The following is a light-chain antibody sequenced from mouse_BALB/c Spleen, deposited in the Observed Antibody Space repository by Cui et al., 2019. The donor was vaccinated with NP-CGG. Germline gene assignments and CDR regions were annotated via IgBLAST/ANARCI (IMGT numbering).Light chain of an antibody. CDR1: IGAVTTSNY. V-gene: IGLV1*01. J-gene: IGLJ1*01. Sequence: QAVVTQDSALTISPGETVILTCRSSIGAVTTSNYANWVQEKPDHLFTGLIGSTNNRAPGVPARFSGSLIGDKAALTIIGAQTEDEAIYFCALWYSNHWVFGGGTKLTVL. CDR3: ALWYSNHWV. CDR2: STN.